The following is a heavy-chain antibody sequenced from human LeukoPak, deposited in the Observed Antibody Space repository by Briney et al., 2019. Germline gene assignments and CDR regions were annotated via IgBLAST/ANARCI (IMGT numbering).Heavy chain of an antibody. V-gene: IGHV1-2*02. J-gene: IGHJ4*02. D-gene: IGHD2-15*01. CDR3: AKFHCSGPTCYNDY. CDR2: INTNRGGT. Sequence: ASLKVSCKASGYTFTDYYMHWVRQAPGQGLEWMGWINTNRGGTNYAQRFQGRVTMTRDTSITTAYMELSRLKSDDTAVYYCAKFHCSGPTCYNDYWGQGTPVTVSS. CDR1: GYTFTDYY.